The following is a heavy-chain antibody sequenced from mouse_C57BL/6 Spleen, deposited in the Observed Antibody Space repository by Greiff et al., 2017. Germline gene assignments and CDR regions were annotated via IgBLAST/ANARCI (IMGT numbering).Heavy chain of an antibody. CDR2: IWSDGIT. CDR1: GFSLTSSG. Sequence: VQGVESGPGLVAPSQSLSITCTVSGFSLTSSGVHLVRQPPGKGLEWLVVIWSDGITTYNSALKSRLSISKDNAKSKVFLNMNSLQTDDTAMYYCARDFAGGYFDYWGQGTTLTVSS. J-gene: IGHJ2*01. CDR3: ARDFAGGYFDY. V-gene: IGHV2-6*03.